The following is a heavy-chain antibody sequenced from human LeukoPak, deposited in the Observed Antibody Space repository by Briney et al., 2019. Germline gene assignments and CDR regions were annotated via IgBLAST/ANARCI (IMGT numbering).Heavy chain of an antibody. CDR1: GGSISSYY. Sequence: SETLSLTCTVSGGSISSYYWSWIRQPPGKGLEWIGYVYYTGSTNYNPSLKSRVTMFEDKSKNQFSLRLYSVTAADTAVYYCARQSTKYSSGWLFDYWGQGTLVAVSS. CDR2: VYYTGST. J-gene: IGHJ4*02. D-gene: IGHD6-19*01. V-gene: IGHV4-59*08. CDR3: ARQSTKYSSGWLFDY.